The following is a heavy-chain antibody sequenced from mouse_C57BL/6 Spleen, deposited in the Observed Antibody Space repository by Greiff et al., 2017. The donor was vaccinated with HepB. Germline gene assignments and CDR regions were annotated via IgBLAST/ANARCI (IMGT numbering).Heavy chain of an antibody. CDR2: SRNKANDYTT. D-gene: IGHD1-1*02. CDR3: ARDDGGPYWYFDV. CDR1: GFTFSDFY. V-gene: IGHV7-1*01. J-gene: IGHJ1*03. Sequence: EVKLVESGGGLVQSGRSLRLSCATSGFTFSDFYMEWVRQAPGKGLEWIAASRNKANDYTTEYSASVKGRFIVSRDTSQSILYLQMNALRAEDTAIYYCARDDGGPYWYFDVWGTGTTVTVSS.